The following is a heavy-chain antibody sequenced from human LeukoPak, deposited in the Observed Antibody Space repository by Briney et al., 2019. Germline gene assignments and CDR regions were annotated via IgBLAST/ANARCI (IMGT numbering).Heavy chain of an antibody. Sequence: GGSLRLSCAASGFTFSDYYMSWIRQAPGKGLEWVSYISSTGNTIYYADSVKGRFTISRDNAKNSLYLQINSLRAEDTAVYYCARDPGSNNLPYYFDYWGQGTLVTVSS. D-gene: IGHD1/OR15-1a*01. V-gene: IGHV3-11*01. CDR1: GFTFSDYY. CDR2: ISSTGNTI. CDR3: ARDPGSNNLPYYFDY. J-gene: IGHJ4*02.